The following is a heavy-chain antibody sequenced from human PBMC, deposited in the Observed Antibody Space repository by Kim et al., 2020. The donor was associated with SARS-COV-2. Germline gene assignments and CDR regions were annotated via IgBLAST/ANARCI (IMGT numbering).Heavy chain of an antibody. D-gene: IGHD3-10*01. J-gene: IGHJ3*02. CDR2: ISSNGGST. Sequence: GGSLRLSCSASGFTFSSYAMHWVRQAPGKGLEYVSAISSNGGSTYYADSVKGRFTISRDNSKNTLYLQMSSLRAEDTAVYYCVKDFARGVGAFDIWGQGTMVTVSS. CDR3: VKDFARGVGAFDI. CDR1: GFTFSSYA. V-gene: IGHV3-64D*09.